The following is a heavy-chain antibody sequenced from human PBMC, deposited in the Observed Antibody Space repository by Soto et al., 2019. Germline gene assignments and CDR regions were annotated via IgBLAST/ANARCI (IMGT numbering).Heavy chain of an antibody. CDR2: ISAYNGNS. V-gene: IGHV1-18*01. J-gene: IGHJ4*02. CDR3: ARTYASTGAYNSGWSDFCDS. Sequence: QGQLVQSGAEVKKPGASVKVSCKASGYTFTSYGISWVRQAPGQGLEWMGWISAYNGNSHYAQKLQGRVTMTTDTAASTAYMELRSLRSDDTAVYYCARTYASTGAYNSGWSDFCDSWGQGTLVTVSS. D-gene: IGHD6-19*01. CDR1: GYTFTSYG.